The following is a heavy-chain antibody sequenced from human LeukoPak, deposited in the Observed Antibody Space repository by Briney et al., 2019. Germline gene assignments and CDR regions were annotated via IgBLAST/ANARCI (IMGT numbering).Heavy chain of an antibody. CDR1: GFTFDDYA. V-gene: IGHV3-9*01. CDR2: ISWNSDST. D-gene: IGHD3-10*01. CDR3: ARDRVVRGEIWAPFDY. J-gene: IGHJ4*02. Sequence: PGGSLGLSCAASGFTFDDYAMHWVRQAPGKGLEWVSGISWNSDSTGYADSVKGRFTISRDNAKNSLYLQMNSLRAEDTAVYYCARDRVVRGEIWAPFDYWGQGTLVTVSS.